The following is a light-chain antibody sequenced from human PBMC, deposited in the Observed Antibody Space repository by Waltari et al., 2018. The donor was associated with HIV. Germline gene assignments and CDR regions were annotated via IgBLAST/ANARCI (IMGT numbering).Light chain of an antibody. CDR3: QTWGSGIVI. J-gene: IGLJ2*01. CDR2: RHRDGSH. Sequence: QVVLTQAPSPSAPLGPSVNFTCTLSSGHSSYDIASHQQPPGKGPRYLMNRHRDGSHNRGDGIPDRFSGSSSGAERHLIISSLHSDDEADYYCQTWGSGIVIFGGGTKLTVL. CDR1: SGHSSYD. V-gene: IGLV4-69*01.